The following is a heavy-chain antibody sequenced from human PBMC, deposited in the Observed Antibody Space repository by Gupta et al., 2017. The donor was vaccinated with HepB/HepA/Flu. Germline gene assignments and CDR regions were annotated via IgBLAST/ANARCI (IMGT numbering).Heavy chain of an antibody. CDR3: VCGNHYYGLDV. CDR1: GFTFTTYD. Sequence: EQVVESGGGLVQPGGSLSLACPSSGFTFTTYDMNWVRQAPGKGLEWVSQISPSGGAASYADSVEGRFTISRDNAQNSLFLQMNSLTVEDTAIYYCVCGNHYYGLDVWGQGTTVTVSS. CDR2: ISPSGGAA. J-gene: IGHJ6*02. D-gene: IGHD1-14*01. V-gene: IGHV3-48*03.